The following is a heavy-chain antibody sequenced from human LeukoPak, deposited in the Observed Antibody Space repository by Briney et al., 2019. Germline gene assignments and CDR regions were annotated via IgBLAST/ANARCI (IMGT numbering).Heavy chain of an antibody. V-gene: IGHV1-2*02. CDR3: AREEDTAMVPFDY. Sequence: ASVKVSCKASGYTFTGYYMHWVRQAPGRGLEWMGWINPNSGGTNYAQKFQGRVTMTRDTSISTAYMELSRLRSDDTAVYYCAREEDTAMVPFDYWGQGTLVTVSS. CDR1: GYTFTGYY. CDR2: INPNSGGT. D-gene: IGHD5-18*01. J-gene: IGHJ4*02.